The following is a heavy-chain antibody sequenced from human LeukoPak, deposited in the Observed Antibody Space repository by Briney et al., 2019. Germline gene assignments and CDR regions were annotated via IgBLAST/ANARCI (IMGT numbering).Heavy chain of an antibody. CDR2: ISRSGSNT. D-gene: IGHD3-9*01. CDR3: AKADYYDILTGYDY. Sequence: GGSLRLSCTASGITFSRYAMSWVRQAPGKGLEWVSAISRSGSNTYYADSVKGRFTISRDNAKNSLYLQMNSLRAEDTALYYCAKADYYDILTGYDYWGQGTLVTVSS. J-gene: IGHJ4*02. V-gene: IGHV3-23*01. CDR1: GITFSRYA.